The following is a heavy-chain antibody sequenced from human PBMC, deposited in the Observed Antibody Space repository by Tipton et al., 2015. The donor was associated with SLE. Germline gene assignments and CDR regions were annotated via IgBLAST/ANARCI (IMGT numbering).Heavy chain of an antibody. CDR2: IYYSGST. Sequence: LRLSCTVSGGSISSSSYYWGWIRQPPGKGLEWIGSIYYSGSTYYNPSPKSRVTISVDTSKNQFSLKLSSVTAADTAVYYCARQSGMAASDAFDIWGQGTMVTVSS. CDR1: GGSISSSSYY. CDR3: ARQSGMAASDAFDI. D-gene: IGHD5-24*01. V-gene: IGHV4-39*01. J-gene: IGHJ3*02.